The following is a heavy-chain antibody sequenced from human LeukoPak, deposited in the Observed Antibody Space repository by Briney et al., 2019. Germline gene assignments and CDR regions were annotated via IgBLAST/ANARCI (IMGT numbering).Heavy chain of an antibody. Sequence: GRYLRLSCAASGFTFSSYGMQWVRQAPGRGLEWVAVIWYDGSNKYYADSVKGRFTISRDNSKNTLYLQMNSLRAEDTAVYYCARDRGHFSSGWSTFDYWGQGTLVTVSS. D-gene: IGHD6-19*01. V-gene: IGHV3-33*01. CDR1: GFTFSSYG. J-gene: IGHJ4*02. CDR3: ARDRGHFSSGWSTFDY. CDR2: IWYDGSNK.